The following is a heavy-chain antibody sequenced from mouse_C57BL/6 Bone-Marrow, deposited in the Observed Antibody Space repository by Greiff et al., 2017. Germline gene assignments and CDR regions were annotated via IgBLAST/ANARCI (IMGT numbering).Heavy chain of an antibody. D-gene: IGHD2-4*01. V-gene: IGHV5-12*01. CDR2: ISNGGGST. Sequence: EVMLVESGGGLVQPGGSLKLSCAASGFTFSDYYMYWVRQTPEKRLEWVAYISNGGGSTYYPDTVKGRFTISRDNAKNTLYLQMSRLKSEDTAMYYCARHRDYDGYYAMDYWGQGTSVTVSS. CDR1: GFTFSDYY. CDR3: ARHRDYDGYYAMDY. J-gene: IGHJ4*01.